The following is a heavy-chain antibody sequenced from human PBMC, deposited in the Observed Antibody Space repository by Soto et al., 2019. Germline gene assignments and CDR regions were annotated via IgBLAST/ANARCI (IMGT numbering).Heavy chain of an antibody. CDR2: ISWNSGSI. Sequence: GGSLRLSCAAPGFTFDDYAMHWVRQAPGKGLEWVSGISWNSGSIGYADSVKGRFTISRDNAKNSLYLQMNSLRAEDTALYYCAKAKRGWGSVHTFDYWGQGTLVTVSS. CDR3: AKAKRGWGSVHTFDY. D-gene: IGHD7-27*01. V-gene: IGHV3-9*01. CDR1: GFTFDDYA. J-gene: IGHJ4*02.